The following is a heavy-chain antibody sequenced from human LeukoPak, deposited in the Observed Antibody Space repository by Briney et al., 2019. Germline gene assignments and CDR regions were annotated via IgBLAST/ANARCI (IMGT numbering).Heavy chain of an antibody. D-gene: IGHD3-10*01. CDR2: IYHSGST. CDR1: GYSISSGYY. J-gene: IGHJ4*02. CDR3: ARDFSHPPRRGSGSYYRGAPFDY. V-gene: IGHV4-38-2*02. Sequence: PSETLSLTCTVSGYSISSGYYWGWIRQPPGKGLEWIGSIYHSGSTYYNPSLKSRVTISVDTSKNQFSLKLSSVTAADTAVYYCARDFSHPPRRGSGSYYRGAPFDYWGQGTLVTVSS.